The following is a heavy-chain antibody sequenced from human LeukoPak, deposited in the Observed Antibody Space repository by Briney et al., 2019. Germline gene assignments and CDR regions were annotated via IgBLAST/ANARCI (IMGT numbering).Heavy chain of an antibody. CDR1: GFTFSIYT. V-gene: IGHV3-23*01. CDR2: INYNGDNK. D-gene: IGHD6-19*01. Sequence: GGSLRLSCAASGFTFSIYTMNWVRQDPGKGLEWVSIINYNGDNKYYADSVQGRFTISRDNSKNTVYLQTNSLRAEDTAIYYCAKDGHCPGALCPTQIAVAGYNDNWGQGTLVTVSS. CDR3: AKDGHCPGALCPTQIAVAGYNDN. J-gene: IGHJ4*02.